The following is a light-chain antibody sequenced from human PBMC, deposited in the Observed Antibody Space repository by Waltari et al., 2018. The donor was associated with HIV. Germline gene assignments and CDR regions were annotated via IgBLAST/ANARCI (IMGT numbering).Light chain of an antibody. CDR3: QQYNDWPAIT. V-gene: IGKV3-15*01. J-gene: IGKJ5*01. Sequence: EIEMTQSPATLSVSPGERATLSCRASQSIYSRVAWYQLKPGQAPGLLIYGTTRATGVPARFSGSGSGTEFTLTISSLQSEDFAVYFCQQYNDWPAITFGQGTRLEIK. CDR2: GT. CDR1: QSIYSR.